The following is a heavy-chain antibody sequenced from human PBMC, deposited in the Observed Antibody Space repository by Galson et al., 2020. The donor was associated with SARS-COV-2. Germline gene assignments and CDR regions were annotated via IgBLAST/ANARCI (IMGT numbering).Heavy chain of an antibody. J-gene: IGHJ4*02. CDR3: AKDITFGGVIVYFYY. CDR1: GFTFSSYA. Sequence: GGSLRLSCAASGFTFSSYAMSWVRQAPGKGLEWVSPISGRGGSTYYADSVKGRFTISRDNSKNTLYLQMNSLRDEDTAVYYCAKDITFGGVIVYFYYWGQGALVIVSS. CDR2: ISGRGGST. D-gene: IGHD3-16*02. V-gene: IGHV3-23*01.